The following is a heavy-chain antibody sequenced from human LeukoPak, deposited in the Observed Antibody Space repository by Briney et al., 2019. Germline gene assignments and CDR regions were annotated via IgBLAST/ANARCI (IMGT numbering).Heavy chain of an antibody. CDR1: GYTVTSYG. CDR2: ISAYNGNT. D-gene: IGHD4-23*01. CDR3: ARARWYDSFDY. J-gene: IGHJ4*02. Sequence: GASVKVSCKGSGYTVTSYGISWVRQAPGQGLEWMGWISAYNGNTNYAQKLQGRVTMTTDTSTSTAYMELRSLRSDDTAVYYCARARWYDSFDYWGQGTLVTVSS. V-gene: IGHV1-18*01.